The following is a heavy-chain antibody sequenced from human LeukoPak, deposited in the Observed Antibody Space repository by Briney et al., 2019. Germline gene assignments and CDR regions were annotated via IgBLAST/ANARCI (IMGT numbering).Heavy chain of an antibody. CDR1: GGSISSSSYY. CDR3: ARGYSSSFGGWFDP. V-gene: IGHV4-39*07. J-gene: IGHJ5*02. Sequence: SETLSLTCSVSGGSISSSSYYWGWIRQPPGKGLEWIGNIYYSGNTYYNPSLKSRVTISVDTSKNQFSLKLSSVTAADTAVYYCARGYSSSFGGWFDPWGQGTLVTVSS. CDR2: IYYSGNT. D-gene: IGHD6-6*01.